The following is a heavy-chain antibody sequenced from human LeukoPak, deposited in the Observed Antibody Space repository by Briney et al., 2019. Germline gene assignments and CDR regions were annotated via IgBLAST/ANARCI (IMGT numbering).Heavy chain of an antibody. CDR1: GYTFTSYY. D-gene: IGHD5-12*01. V-gene: IGHV1-46*01. Sequence: ASVTVSCQASGYTFTSYYMQWVRQAPGPGIEWMGIINASGCSRRYAQKSQGRVTMTRDTSTSTVYMELSSLRSEDTAVYYCARDSRNMASKPEYYFDFWGQGTLVTVSS. CDR2: INASGCSR. CDR3: ARDSRNMASKPEYYFDF. J-gene: IGHJ4*02.